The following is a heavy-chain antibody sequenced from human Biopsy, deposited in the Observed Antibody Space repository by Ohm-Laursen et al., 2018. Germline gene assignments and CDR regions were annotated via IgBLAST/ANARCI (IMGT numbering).Heavy chain of an antibody. D-gene: IGHD4-23*01. Sequence: TLSLTCTVSGGSFTGHYWSWIRQPPGKGLEWIGHISYTGYASYNASLKSRVTISVDTSRNHFSLRLSSLTAADTAVYYCARGSNDFGGLYFPRWGQGTLLTVSS. CDR2: ISYTGYA. V-gene: IGHV4-59*11. J-gene: IGHJ4*02. CDR3: ARGSNDFGGLYFPR. CDR1: GGSFTGHY.